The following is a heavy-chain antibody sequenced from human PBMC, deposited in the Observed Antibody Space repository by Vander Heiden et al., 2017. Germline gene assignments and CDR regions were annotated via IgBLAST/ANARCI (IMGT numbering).Heavy chain of an antibody. Sequence: QVQLVESGGGVVQPGRSLRLSCAASGFTFSRYAMHWVRQAPGKGLEWVAVIWYDGSNKYHADSVKGRFTISRDNSKNTLSLQMNSLRAEDTAVYYCARDLRPYCSGGSCFWGGAFDIWGQGTLVTVPS. CDR1: GFTFSRYA. J-gene: IGHJ3*02. D-gene: IGHD2-15*01. CDR3: ARDLRPYCSGGSCFWGGAFDI. CDR2: IWYDGSNK. V-gene: IGHV3-30*04.